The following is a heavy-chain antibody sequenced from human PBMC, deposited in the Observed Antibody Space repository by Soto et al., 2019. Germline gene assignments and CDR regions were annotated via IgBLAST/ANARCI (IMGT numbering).Heavy chain of an antibody. CDR1: GGSFSGYY. CDR3: ARLQGYSGYDSSYYYYYGMDV. V-gene: IGHV4-34*01. CDR2: INHSGST. J-gene: IGHJ6*02. Sequence: SETLSLTCAVYGGSFSGYYWSWIRQPPGKGLKWIGEINHSGSTNYNPSLKSRVTISVDTSKNQFSLKLSSVTAADTAVYYCARLQGYSGYDSSYYYYYGMDVWGQGTTVTVSS. D-gene: IGHD5-12*01.